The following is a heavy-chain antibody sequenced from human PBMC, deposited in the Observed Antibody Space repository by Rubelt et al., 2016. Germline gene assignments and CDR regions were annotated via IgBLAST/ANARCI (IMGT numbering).Heavy chain of an antibody. V-gene: IGHV2-5*02. CDR1: GFSLSASGVG. CDR2: IYWDDDK. Sequence: QITLKESGPTVVKPTQTLTLTCTFSGFSLSASGVGVVWIRQPPGKALEWLALIYWDDDKRYSPSLKTRLTITKDTSENQVVLTMTDMDPVDTATDYSGYTTALRNDAMDVWGQGTTVTVS. J-gene: IGHJ6*02. CDR3: GYTTALRNDAMDV. D-gene: IGHD5-24*01.